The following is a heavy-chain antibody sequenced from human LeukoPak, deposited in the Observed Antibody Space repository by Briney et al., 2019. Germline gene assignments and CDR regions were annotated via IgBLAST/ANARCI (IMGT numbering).Heavy chain of an antibody. V-gene: IGHV1-46*01. J-gene: IGHJ5*02. CDR2: INPSGGST. CDR1: GYTFTSYY. CDR3: ARDGHVRTAAAGDNWFDP. Sequence: GASVTVSCKASGYTFTSYYMHWVRQAPGQGLEWMGIINPSGGSTSYAQKFQGRVTMTRDTSTSTVYMELSSLRSEDTAVYYCARDGHVRTAAAGDNWFDPWGQGTLVTVSS. D-gene: IGHD6-13*01.